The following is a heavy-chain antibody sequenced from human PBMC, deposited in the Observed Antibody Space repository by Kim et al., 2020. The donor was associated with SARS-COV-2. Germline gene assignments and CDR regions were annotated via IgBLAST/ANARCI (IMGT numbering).Heavy chain of an antibody. CDR1: GGSFSGYY. CDR3: RFGVALFDY. V-gene: IGHV4-34*01. J-gene: IGHJ4*02. D-gene: IGHD3-3*01. CDR2: INHSGST. Sequence: SETLSLTCAVYGGSFSGYYWSWIRQPPGKGLEWIGEINHSGSTNYNPSLKSRVTISVDTSKNQFSLKLSSVTAADTAVYYCRFGVALFDYWGQGTLVTVSS.